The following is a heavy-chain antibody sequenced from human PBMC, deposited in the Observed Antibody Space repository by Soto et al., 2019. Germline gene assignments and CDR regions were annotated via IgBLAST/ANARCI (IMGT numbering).Heavy chain of an antibody. CDR2: ISNDGRST. CDR1: GLTFSNFR. D-gene: IGHD2-21*02. J-gene: IGHJ4*02. V-gene: IGHV3-74*01. CDR3: ARDTAGLSY. Sequence: EVQLVESGGGLVQPGGSLRLSCAASGLTFSNFRMHWVRQAPGKGLVWVALISNDGRSTNHADSVKGRFTISRDNAKSTLYLQLNSLSAEETAVYYCARDTAGLSYWGQGTLVTVSS.